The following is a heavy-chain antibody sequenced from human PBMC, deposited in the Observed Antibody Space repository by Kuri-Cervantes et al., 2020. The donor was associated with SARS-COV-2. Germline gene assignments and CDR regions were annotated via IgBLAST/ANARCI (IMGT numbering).Heavy chain of an antibody. Sequence: GGSLRLSCAASGFTFSSYSMNWVRQAPGRGLEWVSYVSSSSSTIYYADSVKGRFTISRDNAKNSLYLQMNSLRDEDTAVYYCARDANYGSRLLRKFDYWGQGTLVTVSS. V-gene: IGHV3-48*02. CDR1: GFTFSSYS. CDR3: ARDANYGSRLLRKFDY. CDR2: VSSSSSTI. J-gene: IGHJ4*02. D-gene: IGHD3-10*01.